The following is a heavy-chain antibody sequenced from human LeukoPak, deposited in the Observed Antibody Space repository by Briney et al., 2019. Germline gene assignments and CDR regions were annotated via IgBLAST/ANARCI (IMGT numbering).Heavy chain of an antibody. Sequence: SETVSLPHTVSGGPIRGYYWSWIRQPPWKGLEYIGYIYYSGITNYNPSLKSRVTISVDTSKNQFSLRLNSVTAADTAVDYCAREATTACSDYFYYYMDVWGKGTTVTISS. D-gene: IGHD5-18*01. CDR2: IYYSGIT. V-gene: IGHV4-59*12. CDR1: GGPIRGYY. J-gene: IGHJ6*03. CDR3: AREATTACSDYFYYYMDV.